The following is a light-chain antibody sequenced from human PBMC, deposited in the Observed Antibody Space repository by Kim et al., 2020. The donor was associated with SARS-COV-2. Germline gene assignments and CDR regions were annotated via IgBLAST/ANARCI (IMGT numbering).Light chain of an antibody. CDR2: GAG. J-gene: IGKJ3*01. V-gene: IGKV1-9*01. CDR3: QQLDSYPCT. Sequence: ASVADRVTITCRASQGISNYLSWYQQKPGRAPELMIYGAGTLQSGVPSRFSGSGSGTEFTLTISSLQPEDFATYHCQQLDSYPCTFGPGTKVDIK. CDR1: QGISNY.